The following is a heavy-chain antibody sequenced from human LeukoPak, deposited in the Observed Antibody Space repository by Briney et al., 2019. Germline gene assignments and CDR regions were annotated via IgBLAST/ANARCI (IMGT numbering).Heavy chain of an antibody. D-gene: IGHD2/OR15-2a*01. CDR2: ISSSSSYI. J-gene: IGHJ3*02. CDR3: ARDNRQAGGAFDI. CDR1: GSTFSSYS. V-gene: IGHV3-21*04. Sequence: PGGSLRLSCAASGSTFSSYSMNWVRQAPGKGLEWVSSISSSSSYIYYADSVKGRFTISRDNAKNSLYLQMNSLRAEDTAVYYCARDNRQAGGAFDIWGQGTMVTVSS.